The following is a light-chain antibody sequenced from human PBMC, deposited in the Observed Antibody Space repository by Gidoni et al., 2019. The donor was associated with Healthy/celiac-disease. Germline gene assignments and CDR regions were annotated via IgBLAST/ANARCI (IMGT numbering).Light chain of an antibody. CDR1: QDMSNY. Sequence: DIQMTTSPSSLSASVGGRVTITCQASQDMSNYLNWDQQKPGKAPNLLLYDASHLETGVPSRFSGSGSGTDFTFTISSLQPEDIATYYCQQYDNLPLTFGGGTKVEIK. CDR3: QQYDNLPLT. V-gene: IGKV1-33*01. CDR2: DAS. J-gene: IGKJ4*01.